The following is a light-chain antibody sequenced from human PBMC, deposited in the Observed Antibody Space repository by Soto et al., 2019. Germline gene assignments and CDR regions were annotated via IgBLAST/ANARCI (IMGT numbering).Light chain of an antibody. CDR2: RAS. J-gene: IGKJ1*01. Sequence: EILMTQSPATLSGSPGERATLSCTASHYIYSNVAWFQQRPGQAPRLLIYRASTRATGTPASLSGSGSGTEFTLTITSMKSEDFALYYCQQYHNLWTFGQGTKVDIK. V-gene: IGKV3-15*01. CDR1: HYIYSN. CDR3: QQYHNLWT.